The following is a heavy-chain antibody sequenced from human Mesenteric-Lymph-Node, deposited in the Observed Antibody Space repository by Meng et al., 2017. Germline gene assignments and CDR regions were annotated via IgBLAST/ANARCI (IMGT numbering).Heavy chain of an antibody. CDR1: GFTFSSYW. J-gene: IGHJ4*02. D-gene: IGHD4/OR15-4a*01. CDR2: INTDGRST. CDR3: VRWDYGVNSGQEN. V-gene: IGHV3-74*01. Sequence: EVQLVESGGGLVHHGGSLRLSCAASGFTFSSYWMHWVRQAPGKGLVWVSRINTDGRSTSYTDSVKGRFTISRDNAKKTLYLQMNSLRAEDTAVYYCVRWDYGVNSGQENWGQGTLVTVSS.